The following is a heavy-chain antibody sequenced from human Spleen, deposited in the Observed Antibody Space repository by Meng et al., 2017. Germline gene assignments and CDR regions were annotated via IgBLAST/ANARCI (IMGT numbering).Heavy chain of an antibody. V-gene: IGHV3-74*03. D-gene: IGHD3-9*01. CDR2: INTDASST. CDR3: ARDADWVIFDH. J-gene: IGHJ4*02. CDR1: GFTFSSYN. Sequence: GGSLRLSCAASGFTFSSYNMHWVRQTPGEGRVWVSRINTDASSTTYADSVKGRFTISRDDAKNTVYLQMNSLRAEDTAVYYCARDADWVIFDHWGQGALVTVSS.